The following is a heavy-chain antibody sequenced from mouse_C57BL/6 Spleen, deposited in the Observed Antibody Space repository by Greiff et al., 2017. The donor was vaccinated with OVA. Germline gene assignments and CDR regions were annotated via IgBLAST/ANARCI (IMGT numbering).Heavy chain of an antibody. J-gene: IGHJ1*03. D-gene: IGHD1-1*01. CDR2: INYDGSST. V-gene: IGHV5-16*01. CDR3: ARGYYGSSYELDWYFDV. CDR1: GFTFSDYY. Sequence: EVQLVESEGGLVQPGSSMKLSCTASGFTFSDYYMAWVRQVPEKGLEWVANINYDGSSTYYLDSLKSRFIISRDNAKNILYLQMSSLKSEDTATYYCARGYYGSSYELDWYFDVWGTGTTVTVSS.